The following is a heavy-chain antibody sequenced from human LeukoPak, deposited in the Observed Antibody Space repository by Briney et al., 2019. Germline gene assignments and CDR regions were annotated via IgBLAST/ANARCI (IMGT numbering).Heavy chain of an antibody. J-gene: IGHJ4*02. CDR1: GLTFSTYA. CDR2: ISGSGGST. D-gene: IGHD3-22*01. V-gene: IGHV3-23*01. Sequence: GGSLRLTCAASGLTFSTYAMSWVRQAPGKGLEWVSAISGSGGSTYYADSVKGRFTISRDNSKNTLYLQMNSLRAEDTAVYYCAKDRKVITPSYFDYWGQGTLVTVSS. CDR3: AKDRKVITPSYFDY.